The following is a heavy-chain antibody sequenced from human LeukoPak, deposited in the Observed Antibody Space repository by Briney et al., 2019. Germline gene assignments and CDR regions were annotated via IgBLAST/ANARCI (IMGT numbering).Heavy chain of an antibody. Sequence: ASVKVSCKASGGTFSSYAISWVRQAPGQGLEWMGGIIPIFGTANYAQKFQGRVTITADESTSTAYMELSSLRSEDTAVYYCARDCSSTSCYIQFFDYWGQGTLVTVSS. V-gene: IGHV1-69*01. CDR3: ARDCSSTSCYIQFFDY. CDR2: IIPIFGTA. J-gene: IGHJ4*02. CDR1: GGTFSSYA. D-gene: IGHD2-2*02.